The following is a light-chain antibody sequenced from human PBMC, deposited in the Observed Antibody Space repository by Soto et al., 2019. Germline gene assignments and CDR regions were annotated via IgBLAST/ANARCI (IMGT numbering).Light chain of an antibody. J-gene: IGKJ1*01. CDR2: GAS. V-gene: IGKV3-20*01. CDR3: QLYGSSPPRT. Sequence: EIVLTQSPGTQSLSPGERATLSSRVSQSVSSSYLGWYQQKPGQAPRLLIYGASSRATGIPDRFSGSGSGTDFTLTIARLEPEDFAVYYCQLYGSSPPRTFGQGTKVEIK. CDR1: QSVSSSY.